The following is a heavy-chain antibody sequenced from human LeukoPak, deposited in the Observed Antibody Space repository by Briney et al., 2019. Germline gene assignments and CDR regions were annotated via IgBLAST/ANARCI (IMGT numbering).Heavy chain of an antibody. CDR1: GFTFSTYW. D-gene: IGHD3-10*01. CDR2: IKQDGSEK. Sequence: GGSLRLSCAASGFTFSTYWMNWVRQAPGKGLEWVANIKQDGSEKYYEDSVKGRFTISRDNAKNSLYLQMNSLRAEDTAVYYCARDPSGSGSYYQHWGQGTLVTVSS. V-gene: IGHV3-7*01. J-gene: IGHJ4*02. CDR3: ARDPSGSGSYYQH.